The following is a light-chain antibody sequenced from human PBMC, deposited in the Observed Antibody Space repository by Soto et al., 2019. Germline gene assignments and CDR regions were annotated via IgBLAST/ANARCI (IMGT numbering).Light chain of an antibody. CDR2: VPS. J-gene: IGKJ5*01. CDR3: QQYNNWPPIT. CDR1: QSVSSN. Sequence: EIVMTQSPATLSVSPGERATLSYRASQSVSSNLGWYHQKPGQAPRLLIYVPSTSASGIPAGFSGSGSGTEFTLTISSLQSEDFAFYYCQQYNNWPPITFGQWTRLEIK. V-gene: IGKV3-15*01.